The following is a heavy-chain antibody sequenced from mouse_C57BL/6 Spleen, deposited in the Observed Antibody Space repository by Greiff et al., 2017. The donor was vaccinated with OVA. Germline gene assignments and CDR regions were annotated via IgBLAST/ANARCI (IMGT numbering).Heavy chain of an antibody. CDR2: IYPSDSET. CDR1: GYTFTSYW. V-gene: IGHV1-61*01. Sequence: QVQLQQPGAELVRPGSSVKLSCKASGYTFTSYWMDWVKQRPGQGLEWIGNIYPSDSETHYNQKFKDKATLTVDKSSSTAYMQLSSLTSEDSAVYYCARRDITTVVATDYGGQGTTLTVSS. D-gene: IGHD1-1*01. J-gene: IGHJ2*01. CDR3: ARRDITTVVATDY.